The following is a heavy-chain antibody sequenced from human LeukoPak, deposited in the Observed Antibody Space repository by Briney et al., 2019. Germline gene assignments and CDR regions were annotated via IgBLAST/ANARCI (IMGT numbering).Heavy chain of an antibody. Sequence: TSETLSLTCTVSGGSISSYYWSWIPQPPGKGLVWIGYIYYSGSTNYNPSLKSRVTISVDTSKNQFSLKLSSVTAADTAVYYCARYSIAAAGREYYFDHWGQGTLVTVSS. CDR2: IYYSGST. CDR1: GGSISSYY. D-gene: IGHD6-13*01. CDR3: ARYSIAAAGREYYFDH. V-gene: IGHV4-59*01. J-gene: IGHJ4*02.